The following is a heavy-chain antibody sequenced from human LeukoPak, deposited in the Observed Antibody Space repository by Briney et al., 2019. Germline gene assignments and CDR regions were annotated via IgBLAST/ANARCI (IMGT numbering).Heavy chain of an antibody. CDR2: IYTSGST. CDR1: GGSISSYY. J-gene: IGHJ4*02. Sequence: SETLSLTCTVSGGSISSYYWSWIRQPAGKGLEWIGRIYTSGSTNYNPSLKSRVTMSVDTSKNQFSLKLSSVTAADTAVYCCARLRSSGYQFYFDYWGQGTLVTVSS. V-gene: IGHV4-4*07. D-gene: IGHD3-22*01. CDR3: ARLRSSGYQFYFDY.